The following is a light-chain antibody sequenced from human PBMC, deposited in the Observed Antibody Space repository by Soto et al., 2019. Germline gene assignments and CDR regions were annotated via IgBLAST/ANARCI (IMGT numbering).Light chain of an antibody. CDR3: QQRSNWPIT. CDR1: QSVSSY. CDR2: GAS. Sequence: EIVMTQSPATLSVSPGERATLSCRASQSVSSYLAWYQQKPGQAPRLLIYGASTRATDIPARFSGSGSGTEFTLTISSLQSEDFAVYYCQQRSNWPITFGQGTRLEI. J-gene: IGKJ5*01. V-gene: IGKV3-15*01.